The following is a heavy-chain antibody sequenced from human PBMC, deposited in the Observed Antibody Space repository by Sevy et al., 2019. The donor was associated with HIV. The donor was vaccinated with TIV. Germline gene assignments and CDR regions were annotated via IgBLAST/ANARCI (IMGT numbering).Heavy chain of an antibody. V-gene: IGHV3-53*01. CDR3: ARLHPHIAAARAMDV. CDR2: SYSDDSR. D-gene: IGHD6-13*01. J-gene: IGHJ6*02. CDR1: GFTVTNNY. Sequence: GGSLRLSCAASGFTVTNNYISWVRQAPGKGVDWVALSYSDDSRYFADSVRGRFTISRDSLKNTLYLQMNSLRAEDTAVYYCARLHPHIAAARAMDVWGQGTTVTVSS.